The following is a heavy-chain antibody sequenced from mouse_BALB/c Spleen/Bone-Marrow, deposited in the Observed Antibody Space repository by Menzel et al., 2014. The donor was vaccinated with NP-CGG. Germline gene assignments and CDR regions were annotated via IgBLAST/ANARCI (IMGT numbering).Heavy chain of an antibody. Sequence: LVESGAELVKPGASVKLSCKASGYTFTSYYMYWVKQRPGQGLEWIGGINPSNGGTSFNEKFKSKATLTVDKSSSTAYMQLSSLTSEDAAVYYCTRGHYYYGSSYWYFDVWGAGTTVTVSS. CDR2: INPSNGGT. CDR3: TRGHYYYGSSYWYFDV. D-gene: IGHD1-1*01. CDR1: GYTFTSYY. V-gene: IGHV1S81*02. J-gene: IGHJ1*01.